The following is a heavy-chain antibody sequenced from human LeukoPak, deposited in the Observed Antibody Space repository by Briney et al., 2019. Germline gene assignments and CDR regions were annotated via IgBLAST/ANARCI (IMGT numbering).Heavy chain of an antibody. J-gene: IGHJ4*02. CDR3: ARDMTTFGGIMVTDY. Sequence: GASVKVSCKASGYTFTSYDINWVRQAPGQGLERMGWISGYNGNTKDVQKFQGRVTMTTDTSTNTAYMELRSLRSDDTAVYYCARDMTTFGGIMVTDYWGQGTLVSVSS. CDR2: ISGYNGNT. V-gene: IGHV1-18*01. CDR1: GYTFTSYD. D-gene: IGHD3-16*01.